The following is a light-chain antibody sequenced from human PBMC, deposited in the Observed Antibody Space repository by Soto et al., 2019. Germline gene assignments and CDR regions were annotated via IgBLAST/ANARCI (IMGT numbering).Light chain of an antibody. Sequence: QTVVTQPPSLTVSPGGTVTLTCDSSTGPVTSGHWPYWLQQKPGQAPRTLIYDTSKKHSWTPARFSGSLLGGKAALTLSGAQHEDEADYYCFLSYSGARPVVFGGGTKLTVL. CDR2: DTS. CDR3: FLSYSGARPVV. CDR1: TGPVTSGHW. J-gene: IGLJ2*01. V-gene: IGLV7-46*01.